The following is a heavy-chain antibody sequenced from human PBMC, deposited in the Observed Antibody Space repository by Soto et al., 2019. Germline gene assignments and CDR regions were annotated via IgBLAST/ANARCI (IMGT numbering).Heavy chain of an antibody. D-gene: IGHD5-12*01. Sequence: SVKVSCKASGGTFSSYAISWVRQAPGQGLEWIGGIIPIFGTANYAQKFQGRVTITADESTSTAYMELSSLRSEDTAVYYCASMSIYSGYDFAPDYWGQGTLVTVS. V-gene: IGHV1-69*13. CDR3: ASMSIYSGYDFAPDY. CDR1: GGTFSSYA. J-gene: IGHJ4*02. CDR2: IIPIFGTA.